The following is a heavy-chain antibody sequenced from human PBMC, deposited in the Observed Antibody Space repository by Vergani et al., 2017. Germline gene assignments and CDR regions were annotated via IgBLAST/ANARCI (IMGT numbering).Heavy chain of an antibody. CDR3: TREGRIAVAGTWGYYYYGMDV. J-gene: IGHJ6*02. D-gene: IGHD6-19*01. V-gene: IGHV3-49*03. Sequence: EVQLVESGGGLVQPGRSLRLSCTASGFTFGDYAMSWFRQAPGKGLEWVGFIRSKAYGGTTEYAASVKGRFTISRDDSKSIAYLQMNSLKTEDTAVYYCTREGRIAVAGTWGYYYYGMDVWGQGP. CDR1: GFTFGDYA. CDR2: IRSKAYGGTT.